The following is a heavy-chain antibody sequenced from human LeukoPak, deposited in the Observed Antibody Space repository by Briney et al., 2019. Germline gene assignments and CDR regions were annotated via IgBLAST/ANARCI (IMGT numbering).Heavy chain of an antibody. J-gene: IGHJ6*03. V-gene: IGHV4-39*07. CDR1: GGSISSSSYY. CDR2: IYYSGST. D-gene: IGHD2-2*01. CDR3: ARGAYQLPRLYYYYMDV. Sequence: PSETLSLTCTVSGGSISSSSYYWGWIRQPPGKGLEWIGSIYYSGSTYYNPSLKSRVTISVDTSKNQFSLKLSSVTAADTAVYYCARGAYQLPRLYYYYMDVRGKGTTVTVSS.